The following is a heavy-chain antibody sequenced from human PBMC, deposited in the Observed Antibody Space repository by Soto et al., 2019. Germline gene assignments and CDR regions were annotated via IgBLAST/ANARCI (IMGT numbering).Heavy chain of an antibody. CDR1: GFSLRSTRVA. J-gene: IGHJ4*02. CDR3: AHSVVAGLGYYFDY. D-gene: IGHD6-19*01. Sequence: SGPKPVNPKQTLTLTCTFSGFSLRSTRVAVGWIRQPPGKALEWLALIYWDDDKRYSPFLKSRLTITKDTSKNQVVLTMTNMDPVDTATYYCAHSVVAGLGYYFDYWGQGTLVTVSS. CDR2: IYWDDDK. V-gene: IGHV2-5*02.